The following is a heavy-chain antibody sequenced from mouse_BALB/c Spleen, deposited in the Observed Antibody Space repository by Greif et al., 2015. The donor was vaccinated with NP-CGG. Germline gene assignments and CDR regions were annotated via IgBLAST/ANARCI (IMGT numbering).Heavy chain of an antibody. CDR2: ISTYYGYA. J-gene: IGHJ3*01. CDR1: GYTFTDYA. D-gene: IGHD2-1*01. V-gene: IGHV1S137*01. Sequence: QVQLQQSGAELVRPGVSVKISCKGSGYTFTDYAMHWVKQSHAKSLEWIGVISTYYGYASYNQKFKGKATMTVDKSSSTAYMELARLTSEDSAIYYCARSDGNPAWFAYWGQGTLVTVSA. CDR3: ARSDGNPAWFAY.